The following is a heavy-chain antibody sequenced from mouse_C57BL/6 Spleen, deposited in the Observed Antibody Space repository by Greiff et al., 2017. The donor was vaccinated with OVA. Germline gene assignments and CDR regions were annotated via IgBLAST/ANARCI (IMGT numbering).Heavy chain of an antibody. CDR1: GYAFSSSW. D-gene: IGHD1-1*01. CDR3: DHGWDMDD. Sequence: VQLVESGAGLVQPGASVKLSCTASGYAFSSSWMAWVNQIPGKGLEWIGRIYPGGGDTNYNGKFKGKVTLTADKASSTTYMQLSSLTSEDSAVYFCDHGWDMDDWGKGTTVTVSS. V-gene: IGHV1-82*01. J-gene: IGHJ4*01. CDR2: IYPGGGDT.